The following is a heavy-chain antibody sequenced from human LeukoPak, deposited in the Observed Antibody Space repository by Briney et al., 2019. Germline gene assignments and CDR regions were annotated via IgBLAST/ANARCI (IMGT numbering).Heavy chain of an antibody. Sequence: PGESLKISCKGSGYSFTSYWIGWVRQMPGKGLEWMGIIYPGDSDTRYSPSFQGQVTISADKSISTAYLQWSSLKASDTAMYYCARGVSYYYDSSGYFFDYWGQGTLVTVSS. CDR1: GYSFTSYW. V-gene: IGHV5-51*01. CDR2: IYPGDSDT. J-gene: IGHJ4*02. D-gene: IGHD3-22*01. CDR3: ARGVSYYYDSSGYFFDY.